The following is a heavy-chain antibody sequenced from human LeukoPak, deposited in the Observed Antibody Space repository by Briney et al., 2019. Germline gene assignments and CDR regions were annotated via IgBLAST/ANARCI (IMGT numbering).Heavy chain of an antibody. CDR3: ARDRGGAKEYYYYMDV. D-gene: IGHD2-15*01. CDR2: IIPIFGTA. V-gene: IGHV1-69*13. Sequence: SVKVSCKASGGTFSSYAISWVRQAPGQGLEWMGGIIPIFGTANYAQKFQGRVTITADESTSTAYMELSSLRSEDTAVYYCARDRGGAKEYYYYMDVWGKGTTVTVSS. J-gene: IGHJ6*03. CDR1: GGTFSSYA.